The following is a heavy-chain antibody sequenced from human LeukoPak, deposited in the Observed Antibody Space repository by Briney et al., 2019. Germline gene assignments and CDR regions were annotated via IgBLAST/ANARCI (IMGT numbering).Heavy chain of an antibody. CDR1: GFTFSSYG. D-gene: IGHD4-23*01. V-gene: IGHV3-30*02. Sequence: GGSLRLSCAASGFTFSSYGMHWVRQAPGKGLEWVAFIRYDGSNKYYADSVKGRFTISRDNSKNTLYLQMNSLRAEDTAVYYCAKVRHDYGGNFYYMDVWGKGTTVTVSS. J-gene: IGHJ6*03. CDR3: AKVRHDYGGNFYYMDV. CDR2: IRYDGSNK.